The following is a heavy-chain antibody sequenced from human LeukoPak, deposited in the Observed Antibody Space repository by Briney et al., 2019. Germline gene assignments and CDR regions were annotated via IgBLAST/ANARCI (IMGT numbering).Heavy chain of an antibody. CDR3: AKHHYGSGSSPFDY. J-gene: IGHJ4*02. CDR1: GGSFSGYY. D-gene: IGHD3-10*01. CDR2: INHSGST. Sequence: SETLSLTCAVYGGSFSGYYWSWIRQPPGKGLEWIGEINHSGSTNYNPSLKSRVTISVDTSKSQFSLRLSSVTAADTAVYYCAKHHYGSGSSPFDYWGQGTPVTVSS. V-gene: IGHV4-34*01.